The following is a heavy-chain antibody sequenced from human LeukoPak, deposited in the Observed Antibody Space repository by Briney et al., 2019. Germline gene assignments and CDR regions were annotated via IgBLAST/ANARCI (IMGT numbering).Heavy chain of an antibody. Sequence: PGGSLRLSCAASGFTFRNAWMGWVRQAPGKGLEWVGRIKSKIDGGTPDYAAPVKGRFTISRDDSKNTVDLQMNSLKTEDTGVYYCTSISASVAGESFDYWGQGTQVTVSS. V-gene: IGHV3-15*01. CDR2: IKSKIDGGTP. D-gene: IGHD6-19*01. J-gene: IGHJ4*02. CDR3: TSISASVAGESFDY. CDR1: GFTFRNAW.